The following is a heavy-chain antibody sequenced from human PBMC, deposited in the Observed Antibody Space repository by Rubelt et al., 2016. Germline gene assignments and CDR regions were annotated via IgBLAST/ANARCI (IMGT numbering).Heavy chain of an antibody. D-gene: IGHD1-26*01. CDR2: ILHTGST. J-gene: IGHJ3*02. CDR1: GDSINSPNW. CDR3: VRVKRLSGSYYGDTFDI. V-gene: IGHV4-4*02. Sequence: QVQLQESGPGLVRPSGTLSLTCGVSGDSINSPNWWNWVRQPPGKGLEWIGEILHTGSTHYNPSLKSRVTMSVDTPRNQRCWRLNLVTAAETAIYYCVRVKRLSGSYYGDTFDIWGQGTMVTVSS.